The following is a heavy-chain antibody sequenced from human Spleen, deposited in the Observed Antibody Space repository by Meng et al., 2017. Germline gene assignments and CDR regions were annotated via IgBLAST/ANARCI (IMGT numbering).Heavy chain of an antibody. J-gene: IGHJ5*02. D-gene: IGHD3-22*01. CDR2: ISSSSTI. Sequence: GGSLRLSCAASGFTFSDYYMNWVRQAQGKGQEWVSSISSSSTIYYADEVKGRLTISRDNTKNSLYLQRNSRRAEDKALYYCATWTYQYNSGCYYGPWGQGTLVTVSS. V-gene: IGHV3-69-1*01. CDR1: GFTFSDYY. CDR3: ATWTYQYNSGCYYGP.